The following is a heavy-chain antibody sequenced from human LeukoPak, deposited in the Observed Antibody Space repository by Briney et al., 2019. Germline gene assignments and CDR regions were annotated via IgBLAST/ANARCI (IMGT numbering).Heavy chain of an antibody. D-gene: IGHD6-13*01. CDR1: GFTFSSYA. J-gene: IGHJ4*02. Sequence: PGGSLRLSCAASGFTFSSYAMSWVRQAPGKGLEWVSAISGSGGSTYYADSVKCRFTISRDNSKNTLYLQMNSLRAEDTAVYYCAKVYSSSWYTPRFFDYWGQGTLVTVSS. CDR3: AKVYSSSWYTPRFFDY. CDR2: ISGSGGST. V-gene: IGHV3-23*01.